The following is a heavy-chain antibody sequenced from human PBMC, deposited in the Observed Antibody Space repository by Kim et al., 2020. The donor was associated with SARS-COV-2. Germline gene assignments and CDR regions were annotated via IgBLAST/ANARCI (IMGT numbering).Heavy chain of an antibody. CDR3: VRDKGTNRMDWGPSGGTFDY. CDR2: IWYDGSNK. CDR1: GFTFSSSG. V-gene: IGHV3-33*01. Sequence: GGSLRLSCAASGFTFSSSGMHWVRQAPGRGLEWVSIIWYDGSNKYYADSVKGRFTISRDNAKNTLHLQMNSLRAEDTAVYYCVRDKGTNRMDWGPSGGTFDYWGQGTLLTVSS. J-gene: IGHJ4*02. D-gene: IGHD2-8*01.